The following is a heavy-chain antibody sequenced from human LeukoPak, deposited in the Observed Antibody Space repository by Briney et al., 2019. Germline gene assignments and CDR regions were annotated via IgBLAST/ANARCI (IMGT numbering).Heavy chain of an antibody. V-gene: IGHV4-38-2*02. Sequence: SGTLSLTCTVSGYSISSGYYWGWIRQPPGKGLEWIGSIYHSGSTYYNPSLKSRVTISVDTSKNQFSLKLSSVTAADTAVYYCARDCTLQWELNDAFDIWGQGTMVTVSS. CDR2: IYHSGST. CDR1: GYSISSGYY. D-gene: IGHD1-26*01. J-gene: IGHJ3*02. CDR3: ARDCTLQWELNDAFDI.